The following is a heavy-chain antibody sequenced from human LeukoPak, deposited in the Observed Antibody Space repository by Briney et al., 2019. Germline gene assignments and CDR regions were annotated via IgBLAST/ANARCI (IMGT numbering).Heavy chain of an antibody. V-gene: IGHV4-30-4*08. CDR2: IYYSGST. CDR3: ASYCGGDCYVDY. J-gene: IGHJ4*02. D-gene: IGHD2-21*01. CDR1: GGSISSGDYY. Sequence: SETLSLTCTVSGGSISSGDYYWSWIRQPPGEGLEWIGYIYYSGSTYYNPSLKSRVTISVDTSKNQFSLKLSSVTAADTAVYYCASYCGGDCYVDYWGQGTLVTVSS.